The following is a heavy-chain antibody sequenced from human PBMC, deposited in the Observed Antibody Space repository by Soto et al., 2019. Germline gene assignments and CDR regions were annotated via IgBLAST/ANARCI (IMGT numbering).Heavy chain of an antibody. Sequence: EVQLLESGGGLVQPGGSLRLSCVASGFTFSSYAMSWVRQAPGKGLKWVSSISGSGGSTDYADSVKGRFTIYRDNCNTTLYLQMMSLRAEDTAVYYCAKGMGSSTLRFDYWGQGTLVTVSS. D-gene: IGHD3-10*01. V-gene: IGHV3-23*01. CDR2: ISGSGGST. CDR1: GFTFSSYA. J-gene: IGHJ4*01. CDR3: AKGMGSSTLRFDY.